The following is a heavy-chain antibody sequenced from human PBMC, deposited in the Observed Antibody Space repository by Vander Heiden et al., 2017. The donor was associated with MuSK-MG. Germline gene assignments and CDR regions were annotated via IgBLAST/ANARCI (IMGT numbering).Heavy chain of an antibody. CDR1: GFTFGDYA. V-gene: IGHV3-49*03. Sequence: EVQLVESRGGLVQPGRSLRLSCTASGFTFGDYAMSWFRQAPGKGLEWVGFIRSKAYGGTTEYAASVKGRFTISRDDSKSIAYLQMNSLKTEDTAVYYCTRDRYDFWSGYFPFDYWGQGTLVTVSS. J-gene: IGHJ4*02. CDR2: IRSKAYGGTT. D-gene: IGHD3-3*01. CDR3: TRDRYDFWSGYFPFDY.